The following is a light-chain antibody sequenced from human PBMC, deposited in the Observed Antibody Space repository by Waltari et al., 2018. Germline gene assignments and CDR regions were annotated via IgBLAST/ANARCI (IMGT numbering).Light chain of an antibody. Sequence: QSVLTQPPSVSGAPGQRVTISCTGTSSNLGSGNDVHWYKQLPGTAPKPLMSGNNNRPSGVPDRFSGSKSGTSASLAITGLQADDEADYYCQSYDSNPRNAVFGGGTKLTVL. V-gene: IGLV1-40*01. J-gene: IGLJ2*01. CDR2: GNN. CDR1: SSNLGSGND. CDR3: QSYDSNPRNAV.